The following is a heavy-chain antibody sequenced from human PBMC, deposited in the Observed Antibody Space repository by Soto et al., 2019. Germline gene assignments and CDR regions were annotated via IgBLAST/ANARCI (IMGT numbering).Heavy chain of an antibody. CDR1: GGSSIGCTW. Sequence: SETLSLICDVSGGSSIGCTWWCRYRQPPGKGLEWIGYIYYSGSTNYNPSLKSRVTISVDTSKNQFSLKLSSVTAADTAVYYCARGQYGGNSGKDYWGQGTLVTVSS. D-gene: IGHD2-21*02. CDR3: ARGQYGGNSGKDY. CDR2: IYYSGST. J-gene: IGHJ4*02. V-gene: IGHV4-4*02.